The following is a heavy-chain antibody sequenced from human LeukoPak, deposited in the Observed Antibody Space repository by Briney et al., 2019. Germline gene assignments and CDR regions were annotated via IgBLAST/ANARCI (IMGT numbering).Heavy chain of an antibody. V-gene: IGHV3-21*01. D-gene: IGHD1-1*01. Sequence: PGGSLTLSCTASGFTFSSYSMNWVRQAPRKGLEWVSSISSSSSYIYYADSVKGRLTISRDNAKNSLYLQMNSLRAEDTAVYYCARVRLVERRTDAFDIWGQGTMVTVSS. J-gene: IGHJ3*02. CDR1: GFTFSSYS. CDR2: ISSSSSYI. CDR3: ARVRLVERRTDAFDI.